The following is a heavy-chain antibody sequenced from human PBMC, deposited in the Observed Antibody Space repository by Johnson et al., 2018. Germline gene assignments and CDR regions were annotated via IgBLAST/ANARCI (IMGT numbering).Heavy chain of an antibody. D-gene: IGHD2-8*01. V-gene: IGHV4-34*12. CDR2: IIHSGST. J-gene: IGHJ3*02. CDR3: ARLYGGKRSAIAFDI. Sequence: QVQLQQWGAGLLKPSETLFLTCAVYGQSISGYYWSWIRQPPGKGLEWSGEIIHSGSTNYNPSLKSRVTISVDTSKNQFSLKLSSVTAADTAVYYCARLYGGKRSAIAFDIWGQGTMVIVSS. CDR1: GQSISGYY.